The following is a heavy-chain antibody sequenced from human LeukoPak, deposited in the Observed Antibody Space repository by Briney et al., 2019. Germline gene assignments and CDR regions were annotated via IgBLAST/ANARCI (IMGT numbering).Heavy chain of an antibody. CDR2: INPSGGST. V-gene: IGHV1-46*01. Sequence: ASVKVSCKASGYTFMNYGISWVRQAPGQGLEWMGIINPSGGSTSYAQKFQGRVTMTRDTSTSTVYMELSSLRSEDTAVYYCARDYRGLDIVVVPAAPGWFDPWGQGTLVTVSS. CDR1: GYTFMNYG. CDR3: ARDYRGLDIVVVPAAPGWFDP. J-gene: IGHJ5*02. D-gene: IGHD2-2*01.